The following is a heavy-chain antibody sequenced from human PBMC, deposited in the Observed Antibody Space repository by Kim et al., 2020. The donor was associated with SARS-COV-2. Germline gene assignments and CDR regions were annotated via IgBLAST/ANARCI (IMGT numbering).Heavy chain of an antibody. D-gene: IGHD5-12*01. V-gene: IGHV3-23*01. Sequence: GGSLRLSCAASGFTFSSYAMSWVRQAPGKGLEWVSAISGSGGSTYYADSVKGRFTISRDNSKNTLYLQMNSLRAEDTAVYYCAKDLWDDGYGFAPTGDAFEISGQGTMVTVSS. CDR1: GFTFSSYA. CDR3: AKDLWDDGYGFAPTGDAFEI. J-gene: IGHJ3*02. CDR2: ISGSGGST.